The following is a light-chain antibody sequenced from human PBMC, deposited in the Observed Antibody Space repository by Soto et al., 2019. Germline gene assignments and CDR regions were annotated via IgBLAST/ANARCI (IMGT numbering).Light chain of an antibody. Sequence: QSVLTQPPSASGTPGQRVTISCSGSSSNIGSNYVYWYQQLPGTAPKLLIYSNNQRPSGVPDRFSGSKSGTSASLAISGLRSEDEAAYYCAAWDDSLNGRVFGTGTKVTVL. CDR1: SSNIGSNY. V-gene: IGLV1-47*02. CDR2: SNN. CDR3: AAWDDSLNGRV. J-gene: IGLJ1*01.